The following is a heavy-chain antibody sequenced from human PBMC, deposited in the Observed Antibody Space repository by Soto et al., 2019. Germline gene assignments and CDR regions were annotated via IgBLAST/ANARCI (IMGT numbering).Heavy chain of an antibody. Sequence: GESLKISCKGSGYSFTSYWISWVRQMPGKGLEWMGRIDPSDSYTNYSPSFQGHVTISADKSISTAYLQWSSLKASDTAMYYCARSTTVAYYYCGMDVWGQGTTVTVSS. D-gene: IGHD4-4*01. V-gene: IGHV5-10-1*01. CDR3: ARSTTVAYYYCGMDV. CDR2: IDPSDSYT. J-gene: IGHJ6*02. CDR1: GYSFTSYW.